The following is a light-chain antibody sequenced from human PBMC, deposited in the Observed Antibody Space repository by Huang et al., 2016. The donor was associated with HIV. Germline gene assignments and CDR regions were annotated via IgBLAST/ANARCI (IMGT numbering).Light chain of an antibody. CDR1: QSVSGN. J-gene: IGKJ1*01. V-gene: IGKV3-15*01. CDR2: AAS. CDR3: QQYNNWPQT. Sequence: EIVMTQSPATLSVSPGERATLSCRASQSVSGNLAWYQQKPGQAPRLLLYAASALSTHIPSRCSGVGSGTEFTLTVSSLQSEDFAVYYCQQYNNWPQTFGQGTKVEIK.